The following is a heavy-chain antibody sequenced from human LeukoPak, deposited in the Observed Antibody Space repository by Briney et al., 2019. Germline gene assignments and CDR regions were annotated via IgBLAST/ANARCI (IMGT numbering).Heavy chain of an antibody. D-gene: IGHD4-23*01. J-gene: IGHJ5*02. Sequence: GGSLRLSCAASGFTFSRYSMNWVRQAPGKGLEWVGRIRSRPNNYATAYAASVKGRFTISRDDSKNTAYLQMNSLKIEDTAVYYCTRRYGANSWWFDPWGQGTLVTVSS. CDR3: TRRYGANSWWFDP. CDR2: IRSRPNNYAT. V-gene: IGHV3-73*01. CDR1: GFTFSRYS.